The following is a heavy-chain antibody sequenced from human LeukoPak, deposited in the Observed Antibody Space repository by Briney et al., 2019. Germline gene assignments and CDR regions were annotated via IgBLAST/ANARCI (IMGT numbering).Heavy chain of an antibody. Sequence: SETLSLTCTVSGASISTSYWYWIRQPPGKGLEWIGYIHYSGNINYNPSLKSRITISAYTSKNQLSLKLSSVTAADTAVYYCARLGCSGGSCYPDYWGQGTLVTVSS. CDR3: ARLGCSGGSCYPDY. J-gene: IGHJ4*02. CDR1: GASISTSY. D-gene: IGHD2-15*01. CDR2: IHYSGNI. V-gene: IGHV4-59*01.